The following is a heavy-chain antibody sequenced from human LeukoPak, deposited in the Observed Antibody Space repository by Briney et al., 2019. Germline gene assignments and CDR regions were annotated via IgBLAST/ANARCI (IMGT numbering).Heavy chain of an antibody. V-gene: IGHV3-48*01. CDR2: ISSSSSTI. Sequence: PGGSLRLSCAASGFTFSSYSMNWVRHAPGKGLEWGSYISSSSSTIYYADSVKGRFTISRDNAKNSLYLQMKSLRAEDTAVYYCARDSVVGATTDYWGQGTLVTVSS. D-gene: IGHD1-26*01. CDR3: ARDSVVGATTDY. J-gene: IGHJ4*02. CDR1: GFTFSSYS.